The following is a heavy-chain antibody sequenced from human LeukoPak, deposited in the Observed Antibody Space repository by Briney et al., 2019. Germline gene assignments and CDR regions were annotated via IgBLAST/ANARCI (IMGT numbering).Heavy chain of an antibody. CDR3: ARGDDSWNYSGDAFDI. CDR1: GGSISSSNYY. V-gene: IGHV4-39*07. J-gene: IGHJ3*02. CDR2: IHYSGRT. D-gene: IGHD3-22*01. Sequence: PSETLSLTCTVSGGSISSSNYYWGWIRQPPGKGLEWIGSIHYSGRTYNNPSLKSRVTTFIDTSKNQFSLKLNSVTAADTAVYYCARGDDSWNYSGDAFDIWGQGTLVTVSS.